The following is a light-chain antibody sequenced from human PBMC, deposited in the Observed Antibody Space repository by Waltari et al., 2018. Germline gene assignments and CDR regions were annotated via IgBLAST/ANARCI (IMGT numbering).Light chain of an antibody. Sequence: EIVSTQSPGTLSLSPGERATLSCRASQRVGRTLAWYQQKPGQAPRLLMYGASSRATGTPDRFSGSGSWTDFSLTISRLEPEDFAVYYCQHYVRLPATFGQGTKVEIK. CDR2: GAS. J-gene: IGKJ1*01. V-gene: IGKV3-20*01. CDR3: QHYVRLPAT. CDR1: QRVGRT.